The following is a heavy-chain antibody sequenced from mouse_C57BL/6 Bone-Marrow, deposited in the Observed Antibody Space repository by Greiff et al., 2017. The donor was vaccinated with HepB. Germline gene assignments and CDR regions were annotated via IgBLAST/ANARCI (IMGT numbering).Heavy chain of an antibody. Sequence: VQLQQPGAELVKPGASVKLSCKASGYTFTSYWMHWVKQRPGQGLEWIGMIHPNSGSTNYNEKFKSKATLTVDKSSSTAYMQLSSLTSEDSAVYYCERSRVYYYGSRGYFDYWGQGTTLTVSS. CDR3: ERSRVYYYGSRGYFDY. CDR2: IHPNSGST. V-gene: IGHV1-64*01. CDR1: GYTFTSYW. D-gene: IGHD1-1*01. J-gene: IGHJ2*01.